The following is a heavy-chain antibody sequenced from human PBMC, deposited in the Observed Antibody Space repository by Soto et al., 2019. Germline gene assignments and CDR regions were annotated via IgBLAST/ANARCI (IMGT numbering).Heavy chain of an antibody. V-gene: IGHV3-15*07. CDR2: IKSKSDGGGAT. Sequence: EMQLMESGGGLVKPGGSLRLSCAASGFTFSNAWMNWVRQAPGKGLEWVGRIKSKSDGGGATDYAAPVKSRFTISRDDSKNMLYLQMNSLKSEDTAVYYCTTSGNPRLDDCWGQGTLVTVSS. CDR1: GFTFSNAW. J-gene: IGHJ4*02. CDR3: TTSGNPRLDDC.